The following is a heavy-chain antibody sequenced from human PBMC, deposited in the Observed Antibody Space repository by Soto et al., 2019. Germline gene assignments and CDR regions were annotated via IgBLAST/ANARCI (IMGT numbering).Heavy chain of an antibody. D-gene: IGHD4-17*01. V-gene: IGHV3-9*01. CDR1: GFTVDDYA. J-gene: IGHJ4*02. Sequence: EVQLVESGGGLVQPGRSLRLSCAASGFTVDDYAMHWVRQAPGKGLEWVSGISWNSETIDYADSVKGRFTISRDNAKSSLFLQINILRPDDTALYYCAKDMKWGGMTTIHYFDSWGQGTLVTVSS. CDR3: AKDMKWGGMTTIHYFDS. CDR2: ISWNSETI.